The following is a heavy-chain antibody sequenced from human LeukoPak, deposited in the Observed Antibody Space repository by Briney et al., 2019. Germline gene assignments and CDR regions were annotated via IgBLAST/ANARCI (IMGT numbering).Heavy chain of an antibody. Sequence: SETLSLTCTVSGGTISSSSYYWGWVRQPPGKGLEWIGSIYYSGSTYYNPSLKSRVTISVDTSKNQFSLKLSSVTAADTAVYYCARVDFNRGYSGYDSGQGALDYWGQGTLVTVYS. V-gene: IGHV4-39*07. CDR1: GGTISSSSYY. D-gene: IGHD5-12*01. CDR3: ARVDFNRGYSGYDSGQGALDY. J-gene: IGHJ4*02. CDR2: IYYSGST.